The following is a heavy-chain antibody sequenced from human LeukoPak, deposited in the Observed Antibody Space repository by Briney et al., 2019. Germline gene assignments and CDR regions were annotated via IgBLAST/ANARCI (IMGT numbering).Heavy chain of an antibody. Sequence: SETLSLTCAVYGGSFSGYYWSWIRQPPGKGLEWIGEINLSGSTNFNPSLKSRVTISVDTSKNQFSLRLSSVTAADTAVYYCARGLPDSSSWYNHYYYMDVWGKGTTVTVSS. CDR1: GGSFSGYY. V-gene: IGHV4-34*01. CDR3: ARGLPDSSSWYNHYYYMDV. J-gene: IGHJ6*03. CDR2: INLSGST. D-gene: IGHD6-13*01.